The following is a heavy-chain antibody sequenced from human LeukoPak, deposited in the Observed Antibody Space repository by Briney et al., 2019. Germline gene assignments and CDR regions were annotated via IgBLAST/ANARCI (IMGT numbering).Heavy chain of an antibody. V-gene: IGHV3-23*01. CDR3: AKERHYYDSSGYYSSFDY. CDR1: GFTFSSYG. Sequence: PGGSLRLSCAASGFTFSSYGMSWVRQAPGKGLEWVSAISGSGGSTYYADSVKGRFTISRDNSKNTLYLQMNSLRAEDTAVYYCAKERHYYDSSGYYSSFDYWGQGTLVTVSP. CDR2: ISGSGGST. D-gene: IGHD3-22*01. J-gene: IGHJ4*02.